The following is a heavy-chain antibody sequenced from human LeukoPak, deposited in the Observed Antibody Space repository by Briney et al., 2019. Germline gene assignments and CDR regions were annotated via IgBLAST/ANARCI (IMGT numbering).Heavy chain of an antibody. D-gene: IGHD3-10*01. J-gene: IGHJ2*01. Sequence: SETLSLTCTVSGGSISSYYWSWIRQPPGKGLEWIGYIYYSGSTNYNPSLKSRVTISVDTSKNQFSLKLSSATAADTAVYYCARRGSDARYFDLWGRGTLVTVSS. V-gene: IGHV4-59*08. CDR2: IYYSGST. CDR3: ARRGSDARYFDL. CDR1: GGSISSYY.